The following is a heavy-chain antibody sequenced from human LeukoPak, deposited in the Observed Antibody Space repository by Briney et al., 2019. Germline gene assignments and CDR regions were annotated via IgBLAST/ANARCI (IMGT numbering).Heavy chain of an antibody. J-gene: IGHJ4*02. CDR1: GYTFTSYG. D-gene: IGHD3-3*01. V-gene: IGHV1-18*01. CDR2: ISAYNGNT. CDR3: ARENPGVPFDY. Sequence: GASVKVSCKASGYTFTSYGFTWVRQAPGQGLEWMGWISAYNGNTKYAQKLQGRVTMTTDTSTSTAYMELSGLKSDDTAVYFCARENPGVPFDYWGQGTLVTVSS.